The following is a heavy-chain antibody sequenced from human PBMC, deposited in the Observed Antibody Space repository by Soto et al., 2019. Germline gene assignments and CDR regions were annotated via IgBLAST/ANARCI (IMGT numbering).Heavy chain of an antibody. D-gene: IGHD6-19*01. J-gene: IGHJ4*01. CDR1: GYTFTDYY. CDR2: INPKSGVT. Sequence: QVQLVQSGAELKKPGASVKVCCKASGYTFTDYYVHWLRQAPGQGLEWMGWINPKSGVTHYAQKFQGWVTLTRDTSVSTAYMELNRLKSDDTAVFFCARGVSGWSPFDVWGHGTLVTVSS. CDR3: ARGVSGWSPFDV. V-gene: IGHV1-2*04.